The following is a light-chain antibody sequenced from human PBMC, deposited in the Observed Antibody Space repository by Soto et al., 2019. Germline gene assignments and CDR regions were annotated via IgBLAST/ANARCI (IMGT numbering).Light chain of an antibody. Sequence: QSVLTQLPSASGTPGQRVTISCSGSSSNIGSNFVYWYHQLPGTAPKLLIYRTNQRPSGVPDRFSGSKSGTSASLAISGLRSEDEADYYCATWDDSLSGVVFGGGTKLTVL. J-gene: IGLJ2*01. CDR3: ATWDDSLSGVV. CDR1: SSNIGSNF. CDR2: RTN. V-gene: IGLV1-47*01.